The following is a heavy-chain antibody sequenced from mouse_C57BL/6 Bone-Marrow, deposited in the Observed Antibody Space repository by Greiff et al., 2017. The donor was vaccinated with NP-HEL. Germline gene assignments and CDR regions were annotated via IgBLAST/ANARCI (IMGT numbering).Heavy chain of an antibody. Sequence: VQLQQPGAELVKPGASVKMFCKASGYTFTSYWITWVKQRPGQGLEWIGDIYPGSGSTNYNEKFKSKATLTVDTSSSTAYMQLSSLTSEDSAVYYCARGGEGYGYDEGDYWGQGTSVTVSS. CDR3: ARGGEGYGYDEGDY. CDR2: IYPGSGST. D-gene: IGHD2-2*01. V-gene: IGHV1-55*01. CDR1: GYTFTSYW. J-gene: IGHJ4*01.